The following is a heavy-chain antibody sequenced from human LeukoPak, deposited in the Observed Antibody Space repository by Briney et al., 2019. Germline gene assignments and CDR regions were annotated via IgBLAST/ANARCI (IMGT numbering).Heavy chain of an antibody. D-gene: IGHD3-10*01. CDR2: IIPILGIA. Sequence: GASVKVSCKASGGTFSSYAISWVRQAPGQGLEWMGRIIPILGIANYAQKFQGRVTITADKSTSTAYMELSSLRSEDTAVYYCARDPFSMVRGVIDGGVDYWGQGTLVTVSS. J-gene: IGHJ4*02. V-gene: IGHV1-69*04. CDR1: GGTFSSYA. CDR3: ARDPFSMVRGVIDGGVDY.